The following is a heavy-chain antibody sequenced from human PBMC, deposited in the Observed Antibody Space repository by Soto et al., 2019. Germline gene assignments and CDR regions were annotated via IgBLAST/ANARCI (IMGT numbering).Heavy chain of an antibody. D-gene: IGHD2-2*01. CDR2: IWYDGSNK. V-gene: IGHV3-33*01. J-gene: IGHJ6*02. CDR3: ARELTERYCSSTSCYAKFGDYYYYYGMDV. CDR1: GFTFSSYG. Sequence: PGGSLRLSCAASGFTFSSYGMHWVRQAPGKGLEWVAVIWYDGSNKYYADSVKGRFTISRDNSKNTLYLQMNGLRAEDTAVYYCARELTERYCSSTSCYAKFGDYYYYYGMDVWGQGTTVTVSS.